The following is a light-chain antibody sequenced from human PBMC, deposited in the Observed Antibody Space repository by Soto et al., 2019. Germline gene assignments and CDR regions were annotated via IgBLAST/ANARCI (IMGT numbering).Light chain of an antibody. J-gene: IGKJ4*01. Sequence: EVVMTQSPATLSVSPGERATLSCRASQRISSNLAWYQQKPGQAPRLLIYDASNRATGIPARFSGSGSGTDFTLTISSLEPEDFAVYYCQQRRTFGGGTKVDI. CDR3: QQRRT. V-gene: IGKV3-11*01. CDR1: QRISSN. CDR2: DAS.